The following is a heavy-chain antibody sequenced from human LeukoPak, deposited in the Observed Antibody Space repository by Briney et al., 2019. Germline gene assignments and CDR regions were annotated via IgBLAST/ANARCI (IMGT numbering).Heavy chain of an antibody. Sequence: GGSLRLSCAASGFTFSSYGMHWVRQAPGGGLEWVAVIWYDGSNKYYADSVKGRFTISRDNSKNTLYLQMNSLRAEDTAVYYCARDRAYYDSSGYRGYFWFDPWGQGTLVTVSS. CDR3: ARDRAYYDSSGYRGYFWFDP. D-gene: IGHD3-22*01. CDR2: IWYDGSNK. J-gene: IGHJ5*02. CDR1: GFTFSSYG. V-gene: IGHV3-33*01.